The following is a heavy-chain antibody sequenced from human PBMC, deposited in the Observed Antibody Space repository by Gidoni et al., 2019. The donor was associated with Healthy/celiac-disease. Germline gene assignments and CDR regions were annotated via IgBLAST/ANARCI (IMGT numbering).Heavy chain of an antibody. CDR3: ARVVHCSSTSCYTDYYYYGMDV. CDR1: GYTFTGYY. V-gene: IGHV1-2*02. J-gene: IGHJ6*02. CDR2: INPNSGGT. D-gene: IGHD2-2*02. Sequence: QVQLVQSGAEVKKPGDSVKVSCKASGYTFTGYYMHWVRQAPGQGLEWMGWINPNSGGTNYAQKFQGRVTMTRDTSISTAYMELSRLRSDDTAVYYCARVVHCSSTSCYTDYYYYGMDVWGQGTTVTVSS.